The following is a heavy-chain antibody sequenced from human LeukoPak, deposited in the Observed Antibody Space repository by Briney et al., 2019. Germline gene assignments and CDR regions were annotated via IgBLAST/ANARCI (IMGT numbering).Heavy chain of an antibody. J-gene: IGHJ5*02. V-gene: IGHV4-4*02. D-gene: IGHD6-25*01. Sequence: SGTLSLTCAVSGGSISSSNWWSWVRQPPGKGLEWIGEIYHSGSTNYNPSLKSRVTISLDTSKNQFSLKLSSVTAADTAVYYCARAGSLLGLGHWGQGTLVTVSS. CDR1: GGSISSSNW. CDR2: IYHSGST. CDR3: ARAGSLLGLGH.